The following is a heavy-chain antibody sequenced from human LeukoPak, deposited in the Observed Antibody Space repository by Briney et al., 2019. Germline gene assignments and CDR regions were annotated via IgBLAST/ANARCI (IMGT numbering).Heavy chain of an antibody. CDR3: TSWGDTTAEYFQR. V-gene: IGHV3-7*01. CDR1: GFIFDDYA. J-gene: IGHJ1*01. CDR2: INPDGRDT. Sequence: PGGSLRLSCAASGFIFDDYAIHWVRQAPGKGLEWVAHINPDGRDTYYVDSVKGRFTISRDNAQNSMYLQMNSLRVEDTAVYYCTSWGDTTAEYFQRWGQGTLVTVSS. D-gene: IGHD2-21*02.